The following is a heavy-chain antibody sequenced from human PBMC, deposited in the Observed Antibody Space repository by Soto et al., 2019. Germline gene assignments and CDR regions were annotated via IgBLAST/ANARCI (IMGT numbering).Heavy chain of an antibody. D-gene: IGHD6-13*01. J-gene: IGHJ4*02. CDR2: IGVAGGT. CDR1: GFTFSSYD. V-gene: IGHV3-13*01. CDR3: ASGGWGSSWYEGGSRIDY. Sequence: EVQLVESGGGLVQPGGSLRLSCAASGFTFSSYDMHWVRQVAGKGLEWVSAIGVAGGTYYPDSVKGRFTISRENAKNSLYLQMNSLRAEDTAVYYCASGGWGSSWYEGGSRIDYWGQGTLVTVSS.